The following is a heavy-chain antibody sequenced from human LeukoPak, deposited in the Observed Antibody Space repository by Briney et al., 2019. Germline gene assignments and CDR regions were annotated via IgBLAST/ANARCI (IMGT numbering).Heavy chain of an antibody. CDR3: ARESYCSSTSCYGVIWFDP. V-gene: IGHV4-61*02. CDR2: IYTSGST. J-gene: IGHJ5*02. D-gene: IGHD2-2*01. CDR1: GGSISSGSYY. Sequence: SQTLSLTCTVSGGSISSGSYYWSWIRQPAGKGLEWIGRIYTSGSTNYNPSLKSRVTISVDTSKNQFSLKLSSVTAADTAVYYCARESYCSSTSCYGVIWFDPWGQGTLVTVSS.